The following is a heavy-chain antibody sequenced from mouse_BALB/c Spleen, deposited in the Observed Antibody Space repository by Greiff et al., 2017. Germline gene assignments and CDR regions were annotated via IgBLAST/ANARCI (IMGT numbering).Heavy chain of an antibody. Sequence: EVKLVESGGGLVKPGGSLKLSCAASGFTFSSYAMSWVRQTPEKRLEWVASISSGGSTYYPDSVKGRFTISRDNARNILYLQMSSLRSEDTAMYYCARVDYYAMDYWGQGTSVTVSS. CDR1: GFTFSSYA. V-gene: IGHV5-6-5*01. CDR2: ISSGGST. CDR3: ARVDYYAMDY. J-gene: IGHJ4*01.